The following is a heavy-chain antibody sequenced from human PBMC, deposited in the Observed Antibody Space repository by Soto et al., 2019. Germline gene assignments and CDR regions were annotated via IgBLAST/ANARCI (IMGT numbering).Heavy chain of an antibody. V-gene: IGHV1-18*01. CDR2: ISDYNGNT. J-gene: IGHJ6*02. CDR3: ARESSGWYNLYGMDV. CDR1: GYTFTSSG. D-gene: IGHD6-19*01. Sequence: ASVKVSCKASGYTFTSSGISWVRQAPGQGLEWMGWISDYNGNTNYAQKFQGRVTMTTDTSTSTAYMELRSLTSDDTAVFYCARESSGWYNLYGMDVWGQGNKVTVSS.